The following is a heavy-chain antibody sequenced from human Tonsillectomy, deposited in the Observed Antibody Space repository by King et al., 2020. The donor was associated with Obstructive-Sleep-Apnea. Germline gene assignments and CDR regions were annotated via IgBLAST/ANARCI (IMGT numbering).Heavy chain of an antibody. Sequence: VQLVESGGGLVQPGGSLRLSCAASGFTFSSYAMSWVRQAPGKGLEWVSAISGSGGSTYYADSVKGRFTISRDNSKNTLYLQMNSLRAEDTAVYYCAKSEEQEVLLWFGESYYFDYWGQGTLVTVSS. CDR2: ISGSGGST. CDR1: GFTFSSYA. CDR3: AKSEEQEVLLWFGESYYFDY. D-gene: IGHD3-10*01. V-gene: IGHV3-23*04. J-gene: IGHJ4*02.